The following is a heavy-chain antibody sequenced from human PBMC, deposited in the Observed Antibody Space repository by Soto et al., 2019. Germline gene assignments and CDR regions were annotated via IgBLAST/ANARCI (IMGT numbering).Heavy chain of an antibody. V-gene: IGHV3-30-3*01. J-gene: IGHJ4*02. CDR3: ARSVAVAGLDY. D-gene: IGHD6-19*01. Sequence: QVQLVESGGGVVQPGRSLRLSCAASGFTLSSYSMHWVRQAPGKGLEWVGVISYDGNKKYYRDSVKGRFSISRDTCNNTVHLQMNSLRPDDTAVYYCARSVAVAGLDYWGQGSLVTVSS. CDR2: ISYDGNKK. CDR1: GFTLSSYS.